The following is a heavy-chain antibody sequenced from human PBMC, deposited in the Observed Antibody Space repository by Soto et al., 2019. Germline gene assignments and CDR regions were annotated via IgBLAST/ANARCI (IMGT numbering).Heavy chain of an antibody. V-gene: IGHV3-48*03. J-gene: IGHJ6*02. CDR2: ISSSGSTI. D-gene: IGHD2-15*01. Sequence: GGSLRLSCAASGFTFSSYEMNWVRQAPGKGLEWVSYISSSGSTIYYADSVKGRFTISRDNAKNSLYLQMNSLRAEDTAVYYCARDCSGGSCCLKYYYYGMDVWGQGTTVTVSS. CDR3: ARDCSGGSCCLKYYYYGMDV. CDR1: GFTFSSYE.